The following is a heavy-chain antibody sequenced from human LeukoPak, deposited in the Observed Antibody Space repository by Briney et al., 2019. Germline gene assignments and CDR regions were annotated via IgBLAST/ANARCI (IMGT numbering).Heavy chain of an antibody. J-gene: IGHJ4*02. CDR3: ARGRSLQSGAYYYDSSGYYEDY. CDR2: ISGSGGST. Sequence: LTGGSLRLSCEASGFSFSSYNMDWVRQTPGKGLEWISAISGSGGSTYYADSVKGRFTISRDNSKNTLYLQMNSLRAEDTAVYYCARGRSLQSGAYYYDSSGYYEDYWGQGTLVTVSS. CDR1: GFSFSSYN. V-gene: IGHV3-23*01. D-gene: IGHD3-22*01.